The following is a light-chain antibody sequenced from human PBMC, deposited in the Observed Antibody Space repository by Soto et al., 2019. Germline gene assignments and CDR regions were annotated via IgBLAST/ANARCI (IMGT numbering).Light chain of an antibody. V-gene: IGKV3-15*01. Sequence: IGMTQSKSTLAASPWDTAPLSCSSSQSVSSNLAWYQQKPGQAPRLLIYGASTRATGIPARFSGSGSGTEFTLTISSLQSADFAVYYCKQYNNWPPGTFGQGTKVDI. CDR2: GAS. CDR1: QSVSSN. CDR3: KQYNNWPPGT. J-gene: IGKJ1*01.